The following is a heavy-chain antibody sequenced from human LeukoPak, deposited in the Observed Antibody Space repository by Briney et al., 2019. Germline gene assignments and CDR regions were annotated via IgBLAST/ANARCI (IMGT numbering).Heavy chain of an antibody. Sequence: SETLSLTCTVSGGSISSYYWSWIRPPPGKGLEWIGYIYYSGSTNYNPSLKSRVTISVDTSKNQFSLKLSSVTAADTAVYYCARVLVTGPYYDFWSGYLPPNWFDPWGQGTLVTVSS. CDR1: GGSISSYY. J-gene: IGHJ5*02. CDR2: IYYSGST. D-gene: IGHD3-3*01. V-gene: IGHV4-59*01. CDR3: ARVLVTGPYYDFWSGYLPPNWFDP.